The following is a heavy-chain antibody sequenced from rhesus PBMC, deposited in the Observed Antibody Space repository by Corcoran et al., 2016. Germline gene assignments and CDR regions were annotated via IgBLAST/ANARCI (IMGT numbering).Heavy chain of an antibody. J-gene: IGHJ4*01. CDR2: IYSTSEST. CDR1: GGTISSGYYY. Sequence: QVQLQESGPGVVKPSETLSLTCAVSGGTISSGYYYWGWSRQPPGKGLEWIGGIYSTSESTNYNSSLKSRVTISKDTSKNQFSLKLSSVAATDTAVYYCARAYWGDYYIDYWGQGVLVTVSS. CDR3: ARAYWGDYYIDY. V-gene: IGHV4S12*01. D-gene: IGHD3-34*01.